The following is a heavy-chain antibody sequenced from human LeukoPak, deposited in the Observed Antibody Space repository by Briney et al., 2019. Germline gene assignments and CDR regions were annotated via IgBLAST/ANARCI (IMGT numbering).Heavy chain of an antibody. CDR1: GGSISSYY. J-gene: IGHJ6*02. CDR2: IYYSGST. CDR3: ARDLLWFGEFSRGALDV. Sequence: PSETLSLTCTVSGGSISSYYWSWIRQPPGKGLEWIGYIYYSGSTNYNPSLKSRVTISVDTSKNQFSLKLSSVTAADTAVYYCARDLLWFGEFSRGALDVWGQGTTVTVSS. V-gene: IGHV4-59*01. D-gene: IGHD3-10*01.